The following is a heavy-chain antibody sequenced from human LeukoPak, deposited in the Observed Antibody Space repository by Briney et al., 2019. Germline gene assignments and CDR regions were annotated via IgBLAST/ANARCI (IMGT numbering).Heavy chain of an antibody. V-gene: IGHV1-8*01. D-gene: IGHD6-6*01. J-gene: IGHJ5*02. CDR1: GYTFTSYD. CDR2: MNPNSGNT. CDR3: ARKASIAARLGWFDP. Sequence: ASVKVSCKASGYTFTSYDINWVRQATGQGLEWMGWMNPNSGNTGYAQKFQGRVTMTRNTSISTAYMELSSLRSEDTAAYYCARKASIAARLGWFDPWGQGTLVTVSS.